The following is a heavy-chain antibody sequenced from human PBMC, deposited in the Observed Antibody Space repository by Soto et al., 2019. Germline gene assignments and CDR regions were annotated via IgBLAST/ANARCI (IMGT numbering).Heavy chain of an antibody. Sequence: QVQLVQSGAEVKKPGASVKVSCKASGYTFTSYAIHWVRQAPGQRLEWMGWINAGNGNTKYSQNLQGRVTITGDTSASTPSMEVINLRSEGTAVFCCARTQLWLRGACDIGCQSTMVTVSS. D-gene: IGHD5-18*01. CDR1: GYTFTSYA. V-gene: IGHV1-3*01. CDR2: INAGNGNT. J-gene: IGHJ3*02. CDR3: ARTQLWLRGACDI.